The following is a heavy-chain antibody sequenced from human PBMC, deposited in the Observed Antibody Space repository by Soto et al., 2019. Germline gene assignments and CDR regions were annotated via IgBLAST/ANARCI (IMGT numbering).Heavy chain of an antibody. Sequence: SETLSLTCTVSGGSISSGGYYWSWIRQHPGKGLEWIGYIYYSGSTYYNPSLKSRVTISVDTSKNQFSLKLSSVTAADTAVYYCARVWYYYDSSGYLQQYYFDYWGQGTLVTVSS. CDR1: GGSISSGGYY. CDR3: ARVWYYYDSSGYLQQYYFDY. J-gene: IGHJ4*02. CDR2: IYYSGST. V-gene: IGHV4-31*03. D-gene: IGHD3-22*01.